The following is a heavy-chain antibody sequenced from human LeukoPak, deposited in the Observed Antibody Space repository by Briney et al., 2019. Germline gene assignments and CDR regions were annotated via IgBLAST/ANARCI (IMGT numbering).Heavy chain of an antibody. Sequence: PGGSLRLSCAASGFTFSSYAMSWVRQAPGKGLEWVSAISGSGGGTYYADSVKGRFTISRDNSKNTLYLQMNSLRAEDTAVYYCAKGGSGLRYYFDYWGQGTLVTVSS. J-gene: IGHJ4*02. CDR1: GFTFSSYA. CDR2: ISGSGGGT. D-gene: IGHD3-10*01. V-gene: IGHV3-23*01. CDR3: AKGGSGLRYYFDY.